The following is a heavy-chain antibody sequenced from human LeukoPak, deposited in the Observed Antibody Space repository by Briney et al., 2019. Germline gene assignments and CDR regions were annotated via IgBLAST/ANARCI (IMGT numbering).Heavy chain of an antibody. V-gene: IGHV3-23*01. CDR2: ISGSGGST. J-gene: IGHJ4*02. CDR1: GFTFSSYA. CDR3: AKDLFYSSSPRATFDY. Sequence: GASLRLSCAASGFTFSSYAMSWVRQAPGKGLEWVSAISGSGGSTYYADSVKGRFTISRDNSKNTLYLQMNSLRAEDTAVYYCAKDLFYSSSPRATFDYWGQGTLVTVSS. D-gene: IGHD6-6*01.